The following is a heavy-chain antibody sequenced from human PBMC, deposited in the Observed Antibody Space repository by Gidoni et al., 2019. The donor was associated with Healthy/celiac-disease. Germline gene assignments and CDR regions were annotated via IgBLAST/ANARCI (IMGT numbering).Heavy chain of an antibody. CDR1: GYTLTELS. Sequence: QVQLVQSGAEVKKPGASVKVSCKVSGYTLTELSMHWVRQAPGKGLEWMGGFYPEDGETIYAQKFQGRVTMTEDTSTDTAYMELSSLRSEDTAVYYCATVPRHSGSYPVAEYFQHWGQGTLVTVSS. D-gene: IGHD1-26*01. CDR3: ATVPRHSGSYPVAEYFQH. V-gene: IGHV1-24*01. CDR2: FYPEDGET. J-gene: IGHJ1*01.